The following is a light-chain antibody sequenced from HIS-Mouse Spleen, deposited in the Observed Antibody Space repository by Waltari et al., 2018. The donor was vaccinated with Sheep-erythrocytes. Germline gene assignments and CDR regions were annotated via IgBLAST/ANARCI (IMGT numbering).Light chain of an antibody. V-gene: IGKV3-11*01. CDR2: DAS. CDR3: QQRSNWPPT. Sequence: EIVLTHSPATLSLSPGERANFSCRASQSVSSYLAWYQQKPGQAPRLLIYDASNRATGIPARFSGSGSGTDFTLTISSLEPEDFAVYYCQQRSNWPPTFGQGTKVEIK. CDR1: QSVSSY. J-gene: IGKJ1*01.